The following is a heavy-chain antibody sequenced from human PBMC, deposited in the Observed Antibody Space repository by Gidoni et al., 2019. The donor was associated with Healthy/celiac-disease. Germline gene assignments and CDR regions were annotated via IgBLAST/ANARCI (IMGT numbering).Heavy chain of an antibody. CDR1: GFTFSSYS. CDR2: ISSSSSYI. J-gene: IGHJ6*02. Sequence: EVQLVESGGGLAKPGGSLRLSCAASGFTFSSYSMNWVRQAPGKGLEWVSSISSSSSYIYYADSVKGRFTISRDNAKNSLYLQMNSLRAEDTAVYYCAMVTSAYYYYYGMDVWGQGTTVTVSS. CDR3: AMVTSAYYYYYGMDV. V-gene: IGHV3-21*01. D-gene: IGHD5-18*01.